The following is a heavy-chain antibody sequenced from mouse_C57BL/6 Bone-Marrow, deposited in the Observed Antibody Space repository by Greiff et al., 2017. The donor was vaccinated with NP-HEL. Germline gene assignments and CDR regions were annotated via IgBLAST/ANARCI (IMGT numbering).Heavy chain of an antibody. Sequence: VKLQESGAELMKPGASVKLSCKATGYTFTGNWIEWVKQRPGHGLEWIGEILPGSGNTYYNERFKGKATFTADTSSNTASMQLSSLTTEDSAIYYCARDYYGSSYFDYWGQGTTLTVSS. V-gene: IGHV1-9*01. CDR1: GYTFTGNW. D-gene: IGHD1-1*01. CDR3: ARDYYGSSYFDY. CDR2: ILPGSGNT. J-gene: IGHJ2*01.